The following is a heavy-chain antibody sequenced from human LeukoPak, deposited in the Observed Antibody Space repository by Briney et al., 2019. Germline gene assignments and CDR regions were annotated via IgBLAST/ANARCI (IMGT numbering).Heavy chain of an antibody. J-gene: IGHJ4*02. Sequence: KSGGSLRLSCAASGFTLSSHSMNWVRQAPGKGLEWVSTISPSSTYIYYADSVKGRFTISRDNAKNSLYLQMNSLRAEDTAVYYCARRRTITVSTPWEGRLFDQWGPGTLVIVSS. D-gene: IGHD2-15*01. CDR2: ISPSSTYI. CDR1: GFTLSSHS. CDR3: ARRRTITVSTPWEGRLFDQ. V-gene: IGHV3-21*01.